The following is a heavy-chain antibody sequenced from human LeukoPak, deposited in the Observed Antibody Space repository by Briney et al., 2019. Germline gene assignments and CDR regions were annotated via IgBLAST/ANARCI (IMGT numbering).Heavy chain of an antibody. Sequence: SVKVSCKASGGTFSSYAISWVRQAPGQGLEWMGGIIPIFGKANYAQKFQGRVTITTDESTSTAYMELSSLRSEDTAVYYCARSGVLLWFGDQEKATFDYWGQGTLVTVSS. J-gene: IGHJ4*02. CDR1: GGTFSSYA. V-gene: IGHV1-69*05. CDR3: ARSGVLLWFGDQEKATFDY. CDR2: IIPIFGKA. D-gene: IGHD3-10*01.